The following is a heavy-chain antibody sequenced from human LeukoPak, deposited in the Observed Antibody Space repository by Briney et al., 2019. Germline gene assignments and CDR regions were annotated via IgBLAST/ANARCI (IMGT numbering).Heavy chain of an antibody. CDR1: GFTFSDYY. CDR2: ISSSGSTI. CDR3: ARDCWSPFWSGYYKYYYGMDV. J-gene: IGHJ6*02. D-gene: IGHD3-3*01. V-gene: IGHV3-11*01. Sequence: GGSLRLSCAASGFTFSDYYMSWIRQAPGKGLEWVSYISSSGSTIYYADSVNGRFTISRDNAKNSLYLQMNSLRAEDTAVYYCARDCWSPFWSGYYKYYYGMDVWGQGTTVTVYS.